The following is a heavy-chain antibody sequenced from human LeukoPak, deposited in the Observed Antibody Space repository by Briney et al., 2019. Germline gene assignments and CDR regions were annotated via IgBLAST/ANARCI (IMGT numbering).Heavy chain of an antibody. Sequence: PSETLSLTCAIYSESFSGYFWSWIRQPPGKGLEWIGEINYSGSTNYNPSLKSRVTISVDTSKNQFSLKLSSVTAADTAVYYCARLRIVEWDYWGQGTLVTVSS. CDR2: INYSGST. CDR3: ARLRIVEWDY. J-gene: IGHJ4*02. V-gene: IGHV4-34*01. D-gene: IGHD3-22*01. CDR1: SESFSGYF.